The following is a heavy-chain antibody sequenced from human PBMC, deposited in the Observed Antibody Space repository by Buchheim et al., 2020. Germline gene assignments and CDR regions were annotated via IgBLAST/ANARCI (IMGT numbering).Heavy chain of an antibody. D-gene: IGHD6-19*01. J-gene: IGHJ4*02. CDR2: ISTDVNSPST. CDR1: GFTFGSYW. CDR3: ARDRPDSSGWYSYFDY. V-gene: IGHV3-74*03. Sequence: EVQLVESGGGSVQPGGSLRLSCVGSGFTFGSYWMHWVRQVPGKGLVWVSRISTDVNSPSTTYADSVKGRFTVSRDNAKNTLYLQMSNLRADDTAVYYCARDRPDSSGWYSYFDYWGRGTL.